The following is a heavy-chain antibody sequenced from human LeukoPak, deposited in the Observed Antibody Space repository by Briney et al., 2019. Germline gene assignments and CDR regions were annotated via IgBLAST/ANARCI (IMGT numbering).Heavy chain of an antibody. CDR1: GFTFSDYS. Sequence: GGSLRLSCAASGFTFSDYSMNWVRQAPGKGLEWVSFISSTSNTIYYTGSVKGRFTISRDNAKNSLYLQMNSLRSEDTAVYYCARGPDYSNWFDPWGQGTLVTVAS. D-gene: IGHD2-15*01. V-gene: IGHV3-48*01. J-gene: IGHJ5*02. CDR3: ARGPDYSNWFDP. CDR2: ISSTSNTI.